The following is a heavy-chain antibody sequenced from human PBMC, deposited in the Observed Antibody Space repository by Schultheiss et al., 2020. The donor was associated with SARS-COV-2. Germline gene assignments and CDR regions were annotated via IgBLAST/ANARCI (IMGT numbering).Heavy chain of an antibody. CDR3: ARGPDRIVVVVAGFDY. V-gene: IGHV3-30*03. CDR2: ISYDGSNK. CDR1: GFTFSSYG. J-gene: IGHJ4*02. Sequence: GGSLRLSCAASGFTFSSYGMHWVRQAPGKGLEWVAVISYDGSNKYYADSVKGRFTISRDNSKNTLYLEMNSLRAEDTAVYYCARGPDRIVVVVAGFDYWGQGTLVTVSS. D-gene: IGHD2-15*01.